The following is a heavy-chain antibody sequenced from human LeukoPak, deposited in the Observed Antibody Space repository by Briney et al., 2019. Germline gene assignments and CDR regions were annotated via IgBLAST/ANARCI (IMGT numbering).Heavy chain of an antibody. Sequence: GGSLRLSCAASGFTFSSNAMHWVRQAPGKGLEWVAVISYDGSNKYYADSVKGRFTISRDNSKNTLYLQMNSLRGEDTAVYYCARDGGGSPDYWGQGTLVTVSS. J-gene: IGHJ4*02. CDR2: ISYDGSNK. V-gene: IGHV3-30-3*01. CDR3: ARDGGGSPDY. D-gene: IGHD1-26*01. CDR1: GFTFSSNA.